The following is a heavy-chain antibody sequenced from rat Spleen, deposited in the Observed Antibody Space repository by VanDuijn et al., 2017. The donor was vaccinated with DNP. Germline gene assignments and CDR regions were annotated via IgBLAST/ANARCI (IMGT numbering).Heavy chain of an antibody. J-gene: IGHJ4*01. CDR1: GFTFSSFA. V-gene: IGHV5-29*01. Sequence: EVKLVESGGGLVQPGRSLKLSCAASGFTFSSFAMAWVRQAPAKGLEWVATISYNGGTPYYRDSVKGRFTISRDNAQSTLYLQMDSLRSEDTATYYCARHRTISPYYYDMDAWGQGASVTVSS. CDR2: ISYNGGTP. CDR3: ARHRTISPYYYDMDA.